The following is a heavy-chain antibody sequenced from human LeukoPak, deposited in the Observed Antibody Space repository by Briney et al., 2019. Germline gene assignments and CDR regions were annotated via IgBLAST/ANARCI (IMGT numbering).Heavy chain of an antibody. Sequence: GRSLRISCAASGFTFSSYGMHWVRQAPGKGLEWVAVISYDGSNKYYADSVKGRFTISRDNSKNTLYLRMNSLRAEDTAVYYCAKWHGGYDSYFDYWGQGTLVTVSS. D-gene: IGHD5-12*01. CDR3: AKWHGGYDSYFDY. V-gene: IGHV3-30*18. J-gene: IGHJ4*02. CDR1: GFTFSSYG. CDR2: ISYDGSNK.